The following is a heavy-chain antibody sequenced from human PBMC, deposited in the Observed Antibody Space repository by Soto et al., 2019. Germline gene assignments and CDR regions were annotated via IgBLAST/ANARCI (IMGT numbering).Heavy chain of an antibody. D-gene: IGHD4-17*01. V-gene: IGHV4-39*01. CDR3: ARHVGVTVTTRMDY. J-gene: IGHJ4*02. CDR2: IYYSGCT. CDR1: GGSISSSSYF. Sequence: QLQLQESGPGLVKPSETLSLTCTVSGGSISSSSYFWGWIRQPPGKGLEWSGNIYYSGCTYYNPSIKSRITISVDTSKNQFSLKLSSVTAADPAVYYCARHVGVTVTTRMDYWGQGNLVTVSS.